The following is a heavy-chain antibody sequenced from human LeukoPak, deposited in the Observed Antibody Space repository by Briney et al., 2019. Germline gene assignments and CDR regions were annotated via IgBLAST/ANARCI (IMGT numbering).Heavy chain of an antibody. D-gene: IGHD2-15*01. CDR3: ARGKAGGGVVAAPQTPDFDY. CDR1: GGSISSGGYY. J-gene: IGHJ4*02. V-gene: IGHV4-31*03. Sequence: SQTLSLTCTVSGGSISSGGYYWSWIRQHPGKGLEWIGYIYYSGSTYYNPSLKSRVTISVDTSKNQFSLKLSSVTAADTAVYYWARGKAGGGVVAAPQTPDFDYWGQGTLVTVSS. CDR2: IYYSGST.